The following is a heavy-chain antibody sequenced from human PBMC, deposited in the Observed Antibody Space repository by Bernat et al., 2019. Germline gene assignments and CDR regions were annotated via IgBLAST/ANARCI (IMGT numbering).Heavy chain of an antibody. D-gene: IGHD6-19*01. CDR1: GFTFGHYW. CDR2: IDNDGSNT. Sequence: EVQLVESGGGLVQPGGSLRLSCAASGFTFGHYWMHWVRQAPGKGLVWVSRIDNDGSNTIYADSVKGRFTISRDNAKNTLYLQMNSLRAEDTAVYYCTRSSFPYYFDYWGQGSLVTVSS. J-gene: IGHJ4*02. V-gene: IGHV3-74*01. CDR3: TRSSFPYYFDY.